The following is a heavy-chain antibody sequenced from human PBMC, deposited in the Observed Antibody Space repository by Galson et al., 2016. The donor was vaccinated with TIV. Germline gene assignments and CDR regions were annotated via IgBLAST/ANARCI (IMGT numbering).Heavy chain of an antibody. CDR1: GGSISSSY. J-gene: IGHJ4*02. Sequence: TLSLTCTVSGGSISSSYWSWIRQPPGKGLEWIGYIYYSGSTNYNPSLKSRVTISVDTSKNQLSLKLSSVTAADTAVYYCARARYGDYFDYWGQGTLVTVSS. CDR2: IYYSGST. D-gene: IGHD4-17*01. CDR3: ARARYGDYFDY. V-gene: IGHV4-59*01.